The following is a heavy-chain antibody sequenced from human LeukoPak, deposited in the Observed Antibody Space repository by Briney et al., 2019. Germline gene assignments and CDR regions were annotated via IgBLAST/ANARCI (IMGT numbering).Heavy chain of an antibody. CDR1: GGSISSYY. CDR3: AKSGGYGLIDY. V-gene: IGHV4-59*08. D-gene: IGHD1-26*01. Sequence: SETLSLTCTVSGGSISSYYWSWIRQPPGKGLEWIGYIYYSGSTHYNPSLKSRVTIPVDTSKNQFSLKLSSVTAADTAMYYCAKSGGYGLIDYWGQGTLVTVSS. CDR2: IYYSGST. J-gene: IGHJ4*02.